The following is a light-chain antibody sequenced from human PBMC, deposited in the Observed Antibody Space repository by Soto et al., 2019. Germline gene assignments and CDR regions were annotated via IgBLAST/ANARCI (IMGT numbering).Light chain of an antibody. CDR3: QQYNNWPIT. Sequence: EIGMTQSPATLSVSTGETATLSCKTSQSVDSLLAWYQQKPGQAPRLLIYRASTRTTGIPARFSGSGSGTEFTLTINSLQSEDFAVYYCQQYNNWPITFGQGTRLEIK. J-gene: IGKJ5*01. CDR2: RAS. V-gene: IGKV3-15*01. CDR1: QSVDSL.